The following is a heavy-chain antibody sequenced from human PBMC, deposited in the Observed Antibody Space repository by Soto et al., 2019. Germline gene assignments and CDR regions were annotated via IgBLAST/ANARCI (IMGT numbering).Heavy chain of an antibody. D-gene: IGHD1-26*01. CDR3: ARDRASGSFDY. CDR2: INPNTGNP. J-gene: IGHJ4*02. CDR1: GYNFNSHS. Sequence: QVQLVQSGSESMQPGASVKVSCKGSGYNFNSHSINWLRQAPGQGLEWMGWINPNTGNPTYEQGFTGRFVFSVDTSVSTVYLQIFSLKAXXXXXXXXARDRASGSFDYWGQGTLVTVSS. V-gene: IGHV7-4-1*01.